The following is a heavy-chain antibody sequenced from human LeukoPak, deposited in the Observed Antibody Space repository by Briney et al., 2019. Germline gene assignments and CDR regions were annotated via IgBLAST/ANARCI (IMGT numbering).Heavy chain of an antibody. CDR3: ATSTIDYYMDV. J-gene: IGHJ6*03. V-gene: IGHV1-46*01. CDR2: INPSGGST. D-gene: IGHD5/OR15-5a*01. CDR1: GYTFTSYA. Sequence: ASVKVSCKASGYTFTSYAMNWVRQAPGQGLEWMGIINPSGGSTSYAQKFQGRVTMTRDMSTSTVYMELSSLRSEDTAVYYCATSTIDYYMDVWGKGTTVTVSS.